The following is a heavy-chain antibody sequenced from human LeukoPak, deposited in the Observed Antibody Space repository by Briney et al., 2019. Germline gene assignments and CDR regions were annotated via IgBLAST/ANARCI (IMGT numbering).Heavy chain of an antibody. CDR3: ARDGCGGDCYSDC. J-gene: IGHJ4*02. D-gene: IGHD2-21*02. Sequence: GGSLRLSCAASGFTFSSYAMHWVRQAPGKGLEWVAVISYDGSNKYYADSVKGRFTISRDNSKNTLYLQMNSLRAEDTAVYYCARDGCGGDCYSDCWGQGTLVTVSS. V-gene: IGHV3-30-3*01. CDR1: GFTFSSYA. CDR2: ISYDGSNK.